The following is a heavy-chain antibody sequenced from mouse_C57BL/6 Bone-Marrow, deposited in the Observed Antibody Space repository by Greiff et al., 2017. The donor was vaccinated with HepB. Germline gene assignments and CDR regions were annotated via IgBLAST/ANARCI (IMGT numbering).Heavy chain of an antibody. Sequence: VQLKESGGGLVQPGGSLKLSCAASGFTFSDYYMYWVRQTPEKRLEWVAYISNGGGSTYYPDTVKGRFTISRDNAKNTLYLQMSRLKSEDTAMYYCARLGVADYAMDYWGQGTSVTVSS. CDR3: ARLGVADYAMDY. J-gene: IGHJ4*01. V-gene: IGHV5-12*01. CDR1: GFTFSDYY. D-gene: IGHD1-1*01. CDR2: ISNGGGST.